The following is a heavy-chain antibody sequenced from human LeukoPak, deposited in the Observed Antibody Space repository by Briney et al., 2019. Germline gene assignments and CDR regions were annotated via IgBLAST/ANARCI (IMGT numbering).Heavy chain of an antibody. J-gene: IGHJ4*02. CDR2: IYIAGTT. D-gene: IGHD6-19*01. Sequence: PGGSLRLSCAASGFTVSNNYMSWVRQAPGKGLEWVSIIYIAGTTYHADSVRGRLVISRDNSKNTVYLQMNSLRADDTAVYYCARGPLAYSSGWEFDYWGQGTLVTVSS. V-gene: IGHV3-66*01. CDR3: ARGPLAYSSGWEFDY. CDR1: GFTVSNNY.